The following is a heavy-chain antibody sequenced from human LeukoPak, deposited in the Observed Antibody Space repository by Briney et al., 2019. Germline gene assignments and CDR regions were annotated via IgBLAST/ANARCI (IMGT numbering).Heavy chain of an antibody. Sequence: GESLRISCKGSGYIFSNYWISWVRQMPGKGLEWMGRIDPIDSYTNYSPSFQGHVTMSVDKSTSTAYLQWSSLKASDTAMYYCARQTAVTTQSDYWGQGTLVTVSS. CDR3: ARQTAVTTQSDY. V-gene: IGHV5-10-1*01. CDR1: GYIFSNYW. J-gene: IGHJ4*02. CDR2: IDPIDSYT. D-gene: IGHD4-17*01.